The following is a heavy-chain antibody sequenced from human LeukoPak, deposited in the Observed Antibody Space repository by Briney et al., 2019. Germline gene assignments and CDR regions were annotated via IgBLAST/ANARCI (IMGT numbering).Heavy chain of an antibody. CDR2: IYYSGSI. J-gene: IGHJ4*02. CDR1: GGSFSDYY. Sequence: PSKTLSLTCAVYGGSFSDYYWSWIRQPPGKGLEWIGYIYYSGSIYYNPSLKSRVTISVDTSKNQFSLKLSSVTAADTAVYYCARGNCSSTSCYQEFDYWGQGTLVTVSS. V-gene: IGHV4-30-4*08. CDR3: ARGNCSSTSCYQEFDY. D-gene: IGHD2-2*01.